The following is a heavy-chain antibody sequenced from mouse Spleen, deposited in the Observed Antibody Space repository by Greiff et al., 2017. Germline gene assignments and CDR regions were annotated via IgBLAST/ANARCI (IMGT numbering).Heavy chain of an antibody. D-gene: IGHD1-1*02. Sequence: QVQLQQPGAELVRPGTSVKLSCKASGYTFTSYWMHWVKQRPGQGLEWIGVIDPSDSYTNYNQKFKGKATLTVDTSSSTAYMQLSSLTSEDSAVYYCARCGNYIDYWGQGTTLTVSS. CDR2: IDPSDSYT. CDR1: GYTFTSYW. J-gene: IGHJ2*01. CDR3: ARCGNYIDY. V-gene: IGHV1-59*01.